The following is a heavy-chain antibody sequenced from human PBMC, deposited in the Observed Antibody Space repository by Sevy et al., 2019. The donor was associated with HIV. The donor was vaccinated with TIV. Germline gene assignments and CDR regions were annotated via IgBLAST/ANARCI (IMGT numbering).Heavy chain of an antibody. CDR2: ISYDGSNK. V-gene: IGHV3-30-3*01. CDR1: GFTFSSYA. Sequence: GGSLRLSCAASGFTFSSYAMHWVRQAPGKGLEWVAVISYDGSNKYYADSVKGRFTISRDNSKNTLYLQMNSLRAEDTAVYYCARGHLYSGRSLADYWGQGTLVTVSS. J-gene: IGHJ4*02. CDR3: ARGHLYSGRSLADY. D-gene: IGHD6-13*01.